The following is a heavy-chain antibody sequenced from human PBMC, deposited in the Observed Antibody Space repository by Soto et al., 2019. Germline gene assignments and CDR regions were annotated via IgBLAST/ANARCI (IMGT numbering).Heavy chain of an antibody. CDR3: ARGDSYYGSGSSHNWFDP. CDR2: IYYSGNI. Sequence: SETLSLTCTVSGGSISSISYYWGWVRQPPGKWLEWIGNIYYSGNIYYNPSLKSRVTISIDTSKNQFSLKLSSVTAADTAVYYCARGDSYYGSGSSHNWFDPWGQGALVTVSS. V-gene: IGHV4-39*01. CDR1: GGSISSISYY. J-gene: IGHJ5*02. D-gene: IGHD3-10*01.